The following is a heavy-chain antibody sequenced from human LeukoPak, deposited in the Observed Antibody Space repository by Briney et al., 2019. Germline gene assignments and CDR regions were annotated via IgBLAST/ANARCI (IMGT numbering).Heavy chain of an antibody. J-gene: IGHJ4*02. CDR1: GGSISSYY. CDR2: IYYSGGT. D-gene: IGHD3-22*01. CDR3: ARAHYDSSGTVFDY. V-gene: IGHV4-59*01. Sequence: SETLSLTCTVSGGSISSYYWSWIRQPPGKGLEWIGYIYYSGGTNYNPSFKSRVTISVDTSKNQFSLKLSSVTAADTAVYYCARAHYDSSGTVFDYWGQGTLVTVSS.